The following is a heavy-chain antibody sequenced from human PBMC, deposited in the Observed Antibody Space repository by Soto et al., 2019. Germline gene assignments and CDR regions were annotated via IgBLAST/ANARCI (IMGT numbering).Heavy chain of an antibody. CDR3: ARSRDGYSFYFYYGMDG. J-gene: IGHJ6*02. Sequence: QVQLVESGGGVVQPGRSLRLSCAASGFTFTSYDMHWVRQAPGKGLEWMALILHDGSAEYYADSVKGRFTISRDISKNTLYLQMNSLRAEDTAVYYCARSRDGYSFYFYYGMDGWGQGTTVTVSS. CDR2: ILHDGSAE. CDR1: GFTFTSYD. D-gene: IGHD4-4*01. V-gene: IGHV3-30*03.